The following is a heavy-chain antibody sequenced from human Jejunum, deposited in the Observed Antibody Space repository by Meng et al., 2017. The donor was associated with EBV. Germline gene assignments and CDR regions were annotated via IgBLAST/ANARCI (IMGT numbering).Heavy chain of an antibody. V-gene: IGHV4-4*02. CDR1: GDSISSSNW. CDR2: IYHSGST. Sequence: QRQMQHPGPGLAKPSGTLSLTCAVSGDSISSSNWWSWVRQPPGKGLEWIGEIYHSGSTNYNPSLKSRVTISVDKSKNQFSLKLSSVTAADTAVYYCARYGSGYFPALWYWGQGTLVTVSS. J-gene: IGHJ4*02. D-gene: IGHD3-3*01. CDR3: ARYGSGYFPALWY.